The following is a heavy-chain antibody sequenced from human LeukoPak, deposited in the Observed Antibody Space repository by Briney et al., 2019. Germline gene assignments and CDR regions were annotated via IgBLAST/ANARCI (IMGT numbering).Heavy chain of an antibody. J-gene: IGHJ4*02. D-gene: IGHD2-2*01. V-gene: IGHV4-34*01. CDR1: GGSFSGYY. Sequence: SETLSLTCAVYGGSFSGYYWSWIRQPPGKGLEWIGEINHSGSTNYNPSLKSRVTISVDTSKNQFSLKLSSVTAADTAVYYCARGIGGWLPAAYSLLLVATRHSFDYWGQGTLVTVSS. CDR3: ARGIGGWLPAAYSLLLVATRHSFDY. CDR2: INHSGST.